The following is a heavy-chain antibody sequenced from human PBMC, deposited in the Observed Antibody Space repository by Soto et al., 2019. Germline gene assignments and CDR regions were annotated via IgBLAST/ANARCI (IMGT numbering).Heavy chain of an antibody. J-gene: IGHJ4*02. CDR2: ISGSGGST. D-gene: IGHD3-22*01. CDR3: AKVARITMIVVVKSHSYYFDY. CDR1: GFTFSSYA. Sequence: SLRLSCAASGFTFSSYAMSWVRQAPGKGLEWVSAISGSGGSTYYADSVKGRFTISRDNSKNTLYLQMNSLRAEDTAVYYCAKVARITMIVVVKSHSYYFDYWGQGTLVTVSS. V-gene: IGHV3-23*01.